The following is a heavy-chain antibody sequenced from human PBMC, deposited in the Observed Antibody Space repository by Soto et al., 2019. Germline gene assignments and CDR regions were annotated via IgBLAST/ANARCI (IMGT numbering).Heavy chain of an antibody. D-gene: IGHD3-22*01. CDR3: ARDGLSLRNYYYYGMDV. J-gene: IGHJ6*02. CDR1: GGTFSSYA. Sequence: QVQLVQSGAEVKKPGSSAKVSCKASGGTFSSYAISWVRQAPGQGLEWMGGIIPIFGTANYAQKFQGRVTITADESTSTAYMELSSLRSEDTAVYYCARDGLSLRNYYYYGMDVWGQGTTVTVSS. V-gene: IGHV1-69*01. CDR2: IIPIFGTA.